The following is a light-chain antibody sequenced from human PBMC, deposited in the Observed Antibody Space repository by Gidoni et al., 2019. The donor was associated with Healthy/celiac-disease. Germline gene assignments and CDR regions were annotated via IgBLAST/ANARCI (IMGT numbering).Light chain of an antibody. Sequence: SVSGAPGKRVTISCTGSSSNIGAGYDVHWYKQLPGTAPKLLIYVNTNRPSGVPDRFSGSKSGTSASLAITGLQAEDEADYYCQSYDSSLSGSYVFGTGTKVTVL. CDR1: SSNIGAGYD. CDR2: VNT. J-gene: IGLJ1*01. V-gene: IGLV1-40*01. CDR3: QSYDSSLSGSYV.